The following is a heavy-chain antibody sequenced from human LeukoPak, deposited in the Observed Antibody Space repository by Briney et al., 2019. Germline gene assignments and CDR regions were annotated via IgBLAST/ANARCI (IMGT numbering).Heavy chain of an antibody. CDR2: IYYSGST. V-gene: IGHV4-30-4*08. D-gene: IGHD4-23*01. CDR3: ARVNYDYYYYMDV. CDR1: GGSISSGDYY. J-gene: IGHJ6*03. Sequence: TSQTLSLTCTVSGGSISSGDYYWSWIRQPPGKGLEWIGYIYYSGSTYYNPSLKSRVTISVDTSKNQFSLKLSSVTAADTAVYYCARVNYDYYYYMDVWGTGTTVTVSS.